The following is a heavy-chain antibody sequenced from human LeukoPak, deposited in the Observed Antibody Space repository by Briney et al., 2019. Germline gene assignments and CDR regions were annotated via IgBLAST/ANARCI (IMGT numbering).Heavy chain of an antibody. Sequence: GGSLRLSCAASGFTFSNAWMTWVRQDPGKRLEWVGRIKSKTAGGTIDYAAPVKGRFTISRDDSKNTLYLQMNSLKTEDTAVYYCTTGESMVGSTIHIRWADWGQGTLFTVSS. J-gene: IGHJ4*02. CDR3: TTGESMVGSTIHIRWAD. CDR1: GFTFSNAW. CDR2: IKSKTAGGTI. D-gene: IGHD1-26*01. V-gene: IGHV3-15*01.